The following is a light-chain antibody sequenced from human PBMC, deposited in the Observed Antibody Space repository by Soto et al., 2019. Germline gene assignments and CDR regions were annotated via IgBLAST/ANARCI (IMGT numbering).Light chain of an antibody. Sequence: QSVLTQPPSASGSPGQSVTISCTGTTSDVGGYNYVSWYQLHPDKVPKLIIYEVNKRPSGVPDRFSGSKSGSTASLTVSGLQAEDEADYFCSSYAGSKNFILFGGGTKSPS. CDR3: SSYAGSKNFIL. CDR1: TSDVGGYNY. J-gene: IGLJ2*01. V-gene: IGLV2-8*01. CDR2: EVN.